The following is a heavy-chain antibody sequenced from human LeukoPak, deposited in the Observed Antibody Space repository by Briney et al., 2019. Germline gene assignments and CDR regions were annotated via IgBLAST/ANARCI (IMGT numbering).Heavy chain of an antibody. D-gene: IGHD3-3*01. CDR2: IYTSGST. V-gene: IGHV4-4*07. CDR1: GGSISSYY. Sequence: SETLSLTCTVSGGSISSYYWSWIRQPAGKGLEWIGRIYTSGSTNYNPSLKSRVTMSVGTSKNQFSLKLSSVTAADTAVYYCARVGSGNYYYYYMDVWGKGTTVTVSS. J-gene: IGHJ6*03. CDR3: ARVGSGNYYYYYMDV.